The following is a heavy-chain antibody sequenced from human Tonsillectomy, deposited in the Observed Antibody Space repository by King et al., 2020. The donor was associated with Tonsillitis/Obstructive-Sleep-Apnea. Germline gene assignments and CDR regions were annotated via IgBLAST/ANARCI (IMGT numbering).Heavy chain of an antibody. CDR1: GFSLSDYA. Sequence: VQLVESGGGLAQPGGSLRLSCSASGFSLSDYAMYWGRQAPGKGLDYVSGIKSNGGSTYYADSVKGRFTISRDNSKNTLYLQMSSLSAEDTALYNCLKRAEATKAFDVWGQGTMVTVSS. J-gene: IGHJ3*01. CDR2: IKSNGGST. V-gene: IGHV3-64D*06. CDR3: LKRAEATKAFDV.